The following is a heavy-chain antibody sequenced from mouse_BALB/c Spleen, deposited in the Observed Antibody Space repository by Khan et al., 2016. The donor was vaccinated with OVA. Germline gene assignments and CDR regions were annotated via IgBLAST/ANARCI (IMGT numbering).Heavy chain of an antibody. J-gene: IGHJ2*01. D-gene: IGHD3-1*01. CDR1: GFTFSGFW. CDR2: INSDGSAI. V-gene: IGHV11-2*02. Sequence: EVQLLETGGGLVQPGGSRGLSCEGSGFTFSGFWMSWVRQTPGKTLDWIGDINSDGSAINYAPSIKDRFTIFRDNNKSTLYLQMSNVRSEDTATYFCMRGGYYYFDYWGQGTTLTVSS. CDR3: MRGGYYYFDY.